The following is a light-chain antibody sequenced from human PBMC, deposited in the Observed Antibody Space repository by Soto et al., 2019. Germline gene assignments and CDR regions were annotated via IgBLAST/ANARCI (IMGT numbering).Light chain of an antibody. CDR2: QVT. V-gene: IGLV2-14*01. J-gene: IGLJ1*01. CDR1: SSDIGGYYY. CDR3: CSYAGSSYYV. Sequence: QSALTQPASVSGSPGQSITISCTGTSSDIGGYYYVSWYQHHPGKAPKLLIYQVTNRPSGVSNRFSGSKSGNTASLTISGLQAEDEAYYYCCSYAGSSYYVFGSGTKVTVL.